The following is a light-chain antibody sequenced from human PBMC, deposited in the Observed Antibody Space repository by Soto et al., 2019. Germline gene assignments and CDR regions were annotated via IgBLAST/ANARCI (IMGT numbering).Light chain of an antibody. J-gene: IGLJ1*01. V-gene: IGLV2-8*01. Sequence: QSALTQPPSASGSPGRSVTISCTGTKNDIGVYDFVSWYQHHPGKAPRLIIYEVVQRPSGVPDRFSGSRSGTSASLAIVGLRSEDEAIYYCAAWDASLSACVFGNGTKLTVL. CDR2: EVV. CDR3: AAWDASLSACV. CDR1: KNDIGVYDF.